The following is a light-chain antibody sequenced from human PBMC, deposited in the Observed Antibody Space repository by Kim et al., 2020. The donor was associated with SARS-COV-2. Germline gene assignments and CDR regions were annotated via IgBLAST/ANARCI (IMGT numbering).Light chain of an antibody. CDR3: ATWDDSVNGPV. CDR2: SSN. CDR1: SSNVGSNT. V-gene: IGLV1-44*01. J-gene: IGLJ3*02. Sequence: GQRGTISCSGSSSNVGSNTINWYQQLPGTAPNLLIYSSNQRPSGVPDRFSGSKSGTSASLAISGLQSEDEAEYYCATWDDSVNGPVFGGGTQLTVL.